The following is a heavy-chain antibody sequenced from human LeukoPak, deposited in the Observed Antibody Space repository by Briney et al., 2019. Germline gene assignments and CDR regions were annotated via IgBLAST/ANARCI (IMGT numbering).Heavy chain of an antibody. D-gene: IGHD2-15*01. Sequence: GGSLRLSCAASGFTFNSYWMTLVRQAPGKGLEWVANIKPDGTEKHYVDSVKGRFTISRDNAKSSLYLQMDSLRAEDTAFYYCARDGGAAYWGQGTLVIVSS. J-gene: IGHJ4*02. V-gene: IGHV3-7*01. CDR1: GFTFNSYW. CDR3: ARDGGAAY. CDR2: IKPDGTEK.